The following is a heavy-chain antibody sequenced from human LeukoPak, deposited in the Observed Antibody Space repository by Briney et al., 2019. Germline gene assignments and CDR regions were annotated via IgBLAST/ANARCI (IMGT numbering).Heavy chain of an antibody. Sequence: SETLSLTCAVSGSSISSGGYSWSWIRQPPGKGLEWIGYIYHSGSTYYNPSLKSRVTISVDRSKNQFSLKLSSVTAADTAVYYCARDAAKRYFDLWGRGTLVTVSS. D-gene: IGHD6-25*01. CDR3: ARDAAKRYFDL. CDR1: GSSISSGGYS. J-gene: IGHJ2*01. CDR2: IYHSGST. V-gene: IGHV4-30-2*01.